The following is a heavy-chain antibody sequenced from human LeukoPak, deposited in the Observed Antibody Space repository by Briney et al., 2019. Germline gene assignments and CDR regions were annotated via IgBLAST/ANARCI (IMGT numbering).Heavy chain of an antibody. J-gene: IGHJ6*02. CDR2: IYYSGST. CDR1: GGSISSSSYY. D-gene: IGHD3-10*01. Sequence: PSETLSLTCTVSGGSISSSSYYWGWIRQPPGKGLEWIGSIYYSGSTYYNPSLKSRVTISVDTSKNQFSLKLSSVTAADTAVYYCARGITMVRGATGYGMDVWGQGTTVTVSS. CDR3: ARGITMVRGATGYGMDV. V-gene: IGHV4-39*07.